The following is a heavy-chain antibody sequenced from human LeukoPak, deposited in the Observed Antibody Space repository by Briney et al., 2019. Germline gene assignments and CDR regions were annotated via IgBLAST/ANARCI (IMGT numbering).Heavy chain of an antibody. D-gene: IGHD6-13*01. J-gene: IGHJ5*02. CDR2: MNPNSGNT. Sequence: GASVKVSCKASGYTFTSYDTNWVRQATGQGLEWMGWMNPNSGNTGYAQKFQGRVTMTRNTSISTAYMELSSLRSEDTAVYYCARKLRIAAAGSPWGQGTLVTVSS. CDR1: GYTFTSYD. V-gene: IGHV1-8*01. CDR3: ARKLRIAAAGSP.